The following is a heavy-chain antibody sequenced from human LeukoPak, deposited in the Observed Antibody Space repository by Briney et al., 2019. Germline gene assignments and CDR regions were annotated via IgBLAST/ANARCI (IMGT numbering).Heavy chain of an antibody. V-gene: IGHV1-18*01. CDR2: ISAYNGNT. J-gene: IGHJ6*03. D-gene: IGHD6-19*01. CDR1: GYTFTSYG. Sequence: ASVKVSCKASGYTFTSYGISWVRQAPGQGFGGMGWISAYNGNTNYAQKLQGRVTMTTDTSTSTAYMELRSLRSDDTAVYYCARMGVSGWYYYYYMDVWGKGTTVTISS. CDR3: ARMGVSGWYYYYYMDV.